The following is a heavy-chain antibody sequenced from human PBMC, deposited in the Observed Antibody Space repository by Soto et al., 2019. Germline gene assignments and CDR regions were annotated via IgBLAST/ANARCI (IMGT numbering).Heavy chain of an antibody. J-gene: IGHJ4*02. CDR2: INHSGST. CDR1: GGSFSGYY. D-gene: IGHD6-13*01. Sequence: QVQLQQWGAGLLKPSETLSLTCAVYGGSFSGYYWSWIRQPPGKGLEWIGEINHSGSTNYNPSLKSRVTIPVDTAKNHFSLKLSSVTAADTAVYYCARAAAGTNLPFDYWGQGTLVTVSS. CDR3: ARAAAGTNLPFDY. V-gene: IGHV4-34*01.